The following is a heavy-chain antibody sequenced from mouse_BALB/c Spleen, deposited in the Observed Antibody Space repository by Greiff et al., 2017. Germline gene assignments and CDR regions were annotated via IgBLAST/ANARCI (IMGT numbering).Heavy chain of an antibody. J-gene: IGHJ4*01. V-gene: IGHV2-3*01. CDR2: IWGDGGT. Sequence: VKVEESGPGLVAPSQSLSITCTVSGFSLTSYGVSWVRQPPGKGLEWLGVIWGDGGTNYHSALISRLSISKDNSKSQVFLKLNSLQTDDTATYYCAKAGPPYAMDYWGQGTSVTVSS. CDR1: GFSLTSYG. CDR3: AKAGPPYAMDY.